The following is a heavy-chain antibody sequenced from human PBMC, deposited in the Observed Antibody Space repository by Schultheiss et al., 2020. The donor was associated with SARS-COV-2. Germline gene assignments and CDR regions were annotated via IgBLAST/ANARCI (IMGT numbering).Heavy chain of an antibody. CDR1: GFTFSIYA. Sequence: GGSLRLSCAASGFTFSIYAMHWVRQAPGKGLEWVAVISYDGSNKYYADSVKGRFTISRDNSKNTLYLQMNSLRAEDTAVYYCAREPPLSGYDFWSGYHTLYGMDVWGQGTTVTVSS. V-gene: IGHV3-30*04. D-gene: IGHD3-3*01. CDR2: ISYDGSNK. J-gene: IGHJ6*02. CDR3: AREPPLSGYDFWSGYHTLYGMDV.